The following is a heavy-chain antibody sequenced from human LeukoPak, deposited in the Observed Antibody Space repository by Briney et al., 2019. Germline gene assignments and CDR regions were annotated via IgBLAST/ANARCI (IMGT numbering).Heavy chain of an antibody. CDR3: ARVTETTPFGY. J-gene: IGHJ4*02. V-gene: IGHV4-4*02. D-gene: IGHD1-1*01. Sequence: KPSETLSLTCSVSGVSLSSSHWWSWVRQPPGKGLEWIGEISHSGSTNYNPSLESRVTISVDKSKNQFYLKLSSVTAADTAVYFCARVTETTPFGYWGQGITVTVSS. CDR1: GVSLSSSHW. CDR2: ISHSGST.